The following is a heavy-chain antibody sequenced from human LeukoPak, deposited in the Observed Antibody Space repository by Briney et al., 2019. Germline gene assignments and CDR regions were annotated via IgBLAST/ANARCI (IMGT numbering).Heavy chain of an antibody. CDR2: IYVGDSNT. CDR1: GYRLTNYW. Sequence: GESLKISRQGSGYRLTNYWIAWVRQMPGTGLEWMGSIYVGDSNTKYSPSFQGQVTISADKSISTAYLQWSSLKASDTAMYYCVSKWGYWGQGTLVTVSS. D-gene: IGHD7-27*01. V-gene: IGHV5-51*01. CDR3: VSKWGY. J-gene: IGHJ4*02.